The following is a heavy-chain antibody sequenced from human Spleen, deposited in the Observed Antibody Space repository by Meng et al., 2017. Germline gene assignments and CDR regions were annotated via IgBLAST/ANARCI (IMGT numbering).Heavy chain of an antibody. CDR3: ASLKGDYGTGDNWFDP. Sequence: ASVKVSCKASGYTFAAYWIQWVRQAPGQGLEWMGWISTYNGDTNYAENLQGRVTMTTDTSTGTAYMELRSLRSDDTAVYYCASLKGDYGTGDNWFDPWGQGTLVTVSS. V-gene: IGHV1-18*04. D-gene: IGHD4-17*01. CDR1: GYTFAAYW. CDR2: ISTYNGDT. J-gene: IGHJ5*02.